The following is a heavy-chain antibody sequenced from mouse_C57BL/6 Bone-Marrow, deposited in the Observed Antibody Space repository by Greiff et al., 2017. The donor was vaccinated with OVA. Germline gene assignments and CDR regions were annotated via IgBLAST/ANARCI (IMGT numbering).Heavy chain of an antibody. CDR1: GFSFNTYA. CDR2: IRSKSNNYAT. J-gene: IGHJ4*01. CDR3: VRHAGDYYAMDY. Sequence: EVQGVESGGGLVQPKGSLKLSCAASGFSFNTYAMNWVRQAPGKGLEWVARIRSKSNNYATYYADSVKDRFTISRDDSESMLYLQMNNLKTEDTAMYYCVRHAGDYYAMDYWGQGTSVTVSS. V-gene: IGHV10-1*01. D-gene: IGHD1-1*02.